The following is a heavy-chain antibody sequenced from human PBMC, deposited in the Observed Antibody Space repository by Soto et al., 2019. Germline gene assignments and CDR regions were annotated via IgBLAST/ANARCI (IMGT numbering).Heavy chain of an antibody. CDR2: ISGSGGST. J-gene: IGHJ4*02. CDR1: GFTFSSYA. D-gene: IGHD3-22*01. Sequence: GGSLRLSCAASGFTFSSYAMSWVRQAPGKGLEWVSAISGSGGSTYYADPVKGRFTISRDNSKNTLYLQMNSLRAEDTAVYYCAKSRFDSSGYYAIFDYWGQGTLVTVSS. CDR3: AKSRFDSSGYYAIFDY. V-gene: IGHV3-23*01.